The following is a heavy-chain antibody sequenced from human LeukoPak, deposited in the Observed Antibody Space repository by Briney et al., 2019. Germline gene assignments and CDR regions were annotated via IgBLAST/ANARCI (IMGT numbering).Heavy chain of an antibody. V-gene: IGHV4-38-2*01. D-gene: IGHD3-16*02. J-gene: IGHJ4*02. Sequence: SETLSLTCAVSGYSISSGYYWGWIRQPPGKGLEWIGSIYHSGSTYYNPSLKSRVTISVDTSKNQFSLKLSSVTAAGTAVYYCARHSRRDDYVWGSYRPDYWGQGTLVTVSS. CDR1: GYSISSGYY. CDR3: ARHSRRDDYVWGSYRPDY. CDR2: IYHSGST.